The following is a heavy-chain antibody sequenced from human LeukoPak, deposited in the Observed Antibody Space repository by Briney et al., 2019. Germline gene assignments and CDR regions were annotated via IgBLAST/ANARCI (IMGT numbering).Heavy chain of an antibody. D-gene: IGHD3-10*01. J-gene: IGHJ5*02. CDR3: ARDKGNPMVRAPNWFDP. CDR1: GYTFTGYY. V-gene: IGHV1-2*02. CDR2: INPNSGGT. Sequence: GASVKVSCKASGYTFTGYYMHWVRQAPGQGLEWMGWINPNSGGTNYAQKFQGRVTMTRDTSISTAYMELSRLRSDDTAVYYCARDKGNPMVRAPNWFDPWGQGTLVTVSS.